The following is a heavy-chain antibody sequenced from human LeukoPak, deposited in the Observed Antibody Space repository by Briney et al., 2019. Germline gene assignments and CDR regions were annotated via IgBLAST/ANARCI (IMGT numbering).Heavy chain of an antibody. Sequence: GASVKVSCKASGYTFTTKFMHWVRQAPGQGLEWMGWINPNNGGTKYAQKFQDRVTMTRDTSISTVYLEVSSLRSDDTAVYLCASGGYSYAVDYWGQGTLVTVSS. CDR3: ASGGYSYAVDY. D-gene: IGHD5-18*01. CDR2: INPNNGGT. J-gene: IGHJ4*02. CDR1: GYTFTTKF. V-gene: IGHV1-2*02.